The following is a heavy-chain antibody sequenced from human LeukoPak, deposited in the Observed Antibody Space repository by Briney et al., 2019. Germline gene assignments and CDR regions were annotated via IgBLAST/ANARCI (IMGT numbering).Heavy chain of an antibody. CDR1: GVPISRYS. V-gene: IGHV4-59*01. CDR3: ASLLWFGEFRGSFDY. Sequence: PSETLSLTCTVFGVPISRYSWTWIRQSPGEGLEWIGNIYFSGRTNYNPSLKSRVTASIDTSKSQFSLNLSSVTAADTAVYYCASLLWFGEFRGSFDYWGQGTLVTVSS. CDR2: IYFSGRT. J-gene: IGHJ4*01. D-gene: IGHD3-10*01.